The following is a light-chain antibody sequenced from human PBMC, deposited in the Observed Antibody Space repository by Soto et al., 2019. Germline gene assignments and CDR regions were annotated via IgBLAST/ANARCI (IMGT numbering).Light chain of an antibody. Sequence: EIVLTQSPATLSLSPGERVTLSCRASQSVSSFLAWYQQKPGQAPRLLIYDTSNRATDIPARFSGSGSGTDFTLTISSLEPEDFAVYYCQQRSNRLLTFGGGTKVEI. J-gene: IGKJ4*01. V-gene: IGKV3-11*01. CDR2: DTS. CDR1: QSVSSF. CDR3: QQRSNRLLT.